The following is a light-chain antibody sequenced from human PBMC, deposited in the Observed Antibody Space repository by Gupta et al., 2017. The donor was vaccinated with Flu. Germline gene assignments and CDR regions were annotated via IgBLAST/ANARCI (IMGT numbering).Light chain of an antibody. CDR2: DDS. V-gene: IGLV3-21*02. CDR3: QVWDSSSDQYV. CDR1: NIGSKS. J-gene: IGLJ1*01. Sequence: GQTAMITCGGNNIGSKSVPCYQQKPGQAPVLVVYDDSDRPSGIPERFSGSNSGNTATLTISRVEAGDEADYYCQVWDSSSDQYVFGAGTKVTVL.